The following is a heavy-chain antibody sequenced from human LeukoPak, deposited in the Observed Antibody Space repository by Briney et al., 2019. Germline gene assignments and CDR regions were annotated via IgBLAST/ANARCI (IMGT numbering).Heavy chain of an antibody. CDR3: AREVTPYGDYGEYLDY. CDR2: IYYSGST. Sequence: SETLSLTCTVSGGSISSSSYYWGWIRQPPGKRLEWIGIIYYSGSTYYNPSLKSRVTISVDTSKNQFSLKLSSVTAADTAVYYCAREVTPYGDYGEYLDYWGQGTLVTVSS. V-gene: IGHV4-39*07. CDR1: GGSISSSSYY. J-gene: IGHJ4*02. D-gene: IGHD4-17*01.